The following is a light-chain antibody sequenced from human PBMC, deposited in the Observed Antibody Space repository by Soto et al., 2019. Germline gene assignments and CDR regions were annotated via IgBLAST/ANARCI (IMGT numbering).Light chain of an antibody. V-gene: IGLV2-11*01. CDR2: DVT. J-gene: IGLJ1*01. Sequence: QSVLTQPRSVSGSAGQSVTISCTGTSSDVGDYKYVSWYQQHPGKAPKLMIYDVTKRPSGVPDRFSGSKSGRTASLTISGLQAADDADYYCCSYTGSLYVFGTGTKVTVL. CDR1: SSDVGDYKY. CDR3: CSYTGSLYV.